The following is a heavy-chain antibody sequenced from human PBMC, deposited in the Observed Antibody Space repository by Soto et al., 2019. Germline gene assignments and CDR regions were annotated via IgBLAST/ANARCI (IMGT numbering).Heavy chain of an antibody. V-gene: IGHV3-23*01. J-gene: IGHJ4*02. CDR3: AKILLYCTSWHDVSAY. CDR1: EFTFRSSA. Sequence: PWRSLRLSCAVSEFTFRSSAMNWFRQAPGKGLEWVSSITSGGDTYYVDSVRGRFTIARDTSKDTLYLQMSSLRAEDTAVYYCAKILLYCTSWHDVSAYRGQGCPVTVSS. CDR2: ITSGGDT. D-gene: IGHD2-15*01.